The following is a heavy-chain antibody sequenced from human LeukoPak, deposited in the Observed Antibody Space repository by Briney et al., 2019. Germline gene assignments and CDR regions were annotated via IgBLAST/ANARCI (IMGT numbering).Heavy chain of an antibody. D-gene: IGHD6-13*01. J-gene: IGHJ5*02. Sequence: KPSETLSLTCAVSGYSISSGYYWGWIRQPPRKGLQWIGSIYHSGSTSYNPSLKSRVTISVDTSKNQFSLKLSSVTAADTAVYYCARAAGRFWFDPWGQGTLVTVSS. CDR2: IYHSGST. V-gene: IGHV4-38-2*01. CDR1: GYSISSGYY. CDR3: ARAAGRFWFDP.